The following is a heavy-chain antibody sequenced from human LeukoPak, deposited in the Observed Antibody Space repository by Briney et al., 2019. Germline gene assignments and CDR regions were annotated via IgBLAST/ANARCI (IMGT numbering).Heavy chain of an antibody. CDR1: GFTFSSYW. J-gene: IGHJ4*02. CDR3: ARDAKKYYYDSSGFY. Sequence: GGSLRLSCAASGFTFSSYWMSWVRQAPGKGLEWVANIKQDGSEKYYVDSVKGRFTISRDNAKNSLYLQMNSLRAEDTAVYYCARDAKKYYYDSSGFYWGQGTLVTVSS. V-gene: IGHV3-7*01. D-gene: IGHD3-22*01. CDR2: IKQDGSEK.